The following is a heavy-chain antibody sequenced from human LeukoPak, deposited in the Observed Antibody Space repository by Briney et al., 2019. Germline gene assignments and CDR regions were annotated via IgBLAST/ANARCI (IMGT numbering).Heavy chain of an antibody. CDR3: AKDMGQWLVETRGVLDY. Sequence: PGGSLRLSCAASGFTFSTYAMSWVRQAPGKGLEWVSAISGSGGSTYYADSVKGRFTISRDNSKNTLYLQMNSLRAEDTAVYYCAKDMGQWLVETRGVLDYWGQGTLVTVSS. CDR2: ISGSGGST. CDR1: GFTFSTYA. V-gene: IGHV3-23*01. J-gene: IGHJ4*02. D-gene: IGHD6-19*01.